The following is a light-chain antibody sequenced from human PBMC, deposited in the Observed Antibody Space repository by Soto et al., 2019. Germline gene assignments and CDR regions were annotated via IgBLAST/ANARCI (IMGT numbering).Light chain of an antibody. J-gene: IGKJ4*01. CDR2: GAS. V-gene: IGKV1-5*01. Sequence: DIQMTQYPATLSASVGDRATITCRASQSISCGLAWYQQKPGQAPNLLISGASTMHTGVPPRFTGSGSGTDFTLTISSMQSDDFATYYCQQYENYPITFGRGTKVEIK. CDR3: QQYENYPIT. CDR1: QSISCG.